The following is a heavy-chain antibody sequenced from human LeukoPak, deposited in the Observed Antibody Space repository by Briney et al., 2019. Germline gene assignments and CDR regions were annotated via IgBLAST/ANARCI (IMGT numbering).Heavy chain of an antibody. D-gene: IGHD2-2*01. CDR2: IHPSGGST. CDR1: GYTFTDYY. Sequence: ASVKVSCKASGYTFTDYYMYWVRQAPGQGPECMGVIHPSGGSTTYAQKFQGRVTLTKDTATSTVYIELSSLRSDDTAVYYCARMAIAPAMGTNCFDLWGQGTLLTVSA. V-gene: IGHV1-46*01. CDR3: ARMAIAPAMGTNCFDL. J-gene: IGHJ5*02.